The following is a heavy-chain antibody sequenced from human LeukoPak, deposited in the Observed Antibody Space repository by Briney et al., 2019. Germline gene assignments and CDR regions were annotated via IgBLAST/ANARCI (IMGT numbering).Heavy chain of an antibody. D-gene: IGHD3-16*01. CDR1: GYTFTSYD. J-gene: IGHJ4*02. CDR3: ARVGTAKYEVGGARYIYYFAF. Sequence: GASVRVSCAASGYTFTSYDINWVRQAAGQGLEWMGWMNPISFNSGFAQKFQGRVTTTMDTSTSTAYMELNSLRSDDTAVYYCARVGTAKYEVGGARYIYYFAFWGQGTLVTASS. V-gene: IGHV1-8*01. CDR2: MNPISFNS.